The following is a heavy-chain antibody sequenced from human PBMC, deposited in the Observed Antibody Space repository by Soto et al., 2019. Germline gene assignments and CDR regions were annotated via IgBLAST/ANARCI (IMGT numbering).Heavy chain of an antibody. J-gene: IGHJ4*02. CDR1: GFTFRTSW. CDR3: ARLRRDGHGYFDY. Sequence: PGGSLRLSCAGSGFTFRTSWMSWVRQAPGKGLEWVANIKEDGTETYCVGSVEGRFTISRDRAKNSLYLQMDSLRVEDTAVYYCARLRRDGHGYFDYWGQGALVTVSS. V-gene: IGHV3-7*03. CDR2: IKEDGTET.